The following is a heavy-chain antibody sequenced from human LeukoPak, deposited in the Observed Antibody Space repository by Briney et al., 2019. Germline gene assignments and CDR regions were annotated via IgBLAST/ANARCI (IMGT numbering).Heavy chain of an antibody. J-gene: IGHJ3*02. CDR1: GGSFSVYY. CDR3: ARHYYDSSGYYLDAFDI. CDR2: INHSGST. V-gene: IGHV4-34*01. Sequence: PSETLSLTCAVYGGSFSVYYWSWIRQPPGKGLEWIGEINHSGSTNYNPSLKSRVTISVDTSKNQFSLKLSSVTAADTAVYYCARHYYDSSGYYLDAFDIWGQGTMVTVSS. D-gene: IGHD3-22*01.